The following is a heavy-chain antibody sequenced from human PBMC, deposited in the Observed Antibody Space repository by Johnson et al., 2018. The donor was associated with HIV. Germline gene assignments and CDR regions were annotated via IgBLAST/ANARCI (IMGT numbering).Heavy chain of an antibody. CDR3: GRESTGAGTAFDI. CDR1: GFTFSNHH. Sequence: VYLVESGGGLVQPGGSLRLSCAVSGFTFSNHHMTWVRQAPGKGLEWVANINQDGSDKYYVDSVKGRFTISRDNAQNSLYLQMNSLRAEDTAVYYCGRESTGAGTAFDIWGQGTMVTVSS. CDR2: INQDGSDK. V-gene: IGHV3-7*01. D-gene: IGHD2-8*02. J-gene: IGHJ3*02.